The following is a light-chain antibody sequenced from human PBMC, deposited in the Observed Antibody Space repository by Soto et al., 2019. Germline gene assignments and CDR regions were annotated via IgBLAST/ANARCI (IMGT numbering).Light chain of an antibody. Sequence: EIVLTQSPATLSLSPGERATLSCRASQSVSSYLAWYQQKPGQAPRLLIYDASNRATGIPARFSGSGSGTAFTLTISSLGPEDFAVYYCQQRSNWPSMYTFGQGTKLEIK. CDR3: QQRSNWPSMYT. V-gene: IGKV3-11*01. CDR2: DAS. J-gene: IGKJ2*01. CDR1: QSVSSY.